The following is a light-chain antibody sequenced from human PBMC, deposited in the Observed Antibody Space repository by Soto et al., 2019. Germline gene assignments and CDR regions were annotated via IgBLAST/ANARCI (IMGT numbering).Light chain of an antibody. Sequence: DIQMTQSPSSLSASVGDRVTITCRASQSISSYLNWYQQKPGKAPKLLIYAASSLQSGVASRFSGSRTGRDFTLAISSLQCEDFATYYCQHSYSTPLYSVGQGTKLEIK. V-gene: IGKV1-39*01. J-gene: IGKJ2*01. CDR2: AAS. CDR3: QHSYSTPLYS. CDR1: QSISSY.